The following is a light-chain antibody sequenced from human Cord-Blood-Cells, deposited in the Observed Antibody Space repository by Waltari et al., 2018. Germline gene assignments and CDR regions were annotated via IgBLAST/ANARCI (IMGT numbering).Light chain of an antibody. V-gene: IGKV1-39*01. CDR1: QSSSSY. CDR2: AAS. Sequence: IQLTQSPTSLSASEGVIVTITCRASQSSSSYLNWYQQKPVIAPKLLIYAASSLQSGVPSRFSGSGSGTDFTLTISSLQPVYFATYYCQQSYSTPWTFGQGTKVEIK. CDR3: QQSYSTPWT. J-gene: IGKJ1*01.